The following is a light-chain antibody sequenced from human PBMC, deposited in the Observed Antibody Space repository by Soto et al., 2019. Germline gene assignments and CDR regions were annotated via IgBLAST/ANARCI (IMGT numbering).Light chain of an antibody. Sequence: DIHMSQSPSAMSASVGYRFTITCRASQGIRNDLGWYQQKPGKAPKRLIYAASTLQSGVPSRFSGSGSGTDFTLTISNLQPEDVETYYCQKHNADPHTFGGGTKVDIK. CDR2: AAS. J-gene: IGKJ4*01. CDR1: QGIRND. CDR3: QKHNADPHT. V-gene: IGKV1-27*01.